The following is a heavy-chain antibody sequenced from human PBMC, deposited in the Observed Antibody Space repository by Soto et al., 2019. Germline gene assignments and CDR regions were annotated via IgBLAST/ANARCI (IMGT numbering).Heavy chain of an antibody. CDR1: GYTFTSYG. CDR2: MYPNSGNT. CDR3: TITDTKTHANWRSE. Sequence: QVQLVQSGAEVKKPGASVKVSCKASGYTFTSYGINWVRQATGQGLEWMGWMYPNSGNTGYAQKFQGRVTMTRDTSISTAYMELSSLRSEDTAVYYCTITDTKTHANWRSEWGQGTLVTVSS. V-gene: IGHV1-8*01. J-gene: IGHJ4*02. D-gene: IGHD1-1*01.